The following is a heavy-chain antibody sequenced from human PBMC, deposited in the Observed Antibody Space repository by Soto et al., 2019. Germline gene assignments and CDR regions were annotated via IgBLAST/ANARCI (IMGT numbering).Heavy chain of an antibody. Sequence: LRLSCAASGFTFSSYWMHWVRQAPGKGLVWVSRINSDGSSTSYADSVKGRFTISRDNAKNTLYLQMNSLRAEDTAVYYCARVYSSLRFVDYWGQGTLVTVSS. D-gene: IGHD6-6*01. CDR1: GFTFSSYW. CDR3: ARVYSSLRFVDY. V-gene: IGHV3-74*01. CDR2: INSDGSST. J-gene: IGHJ4*02.